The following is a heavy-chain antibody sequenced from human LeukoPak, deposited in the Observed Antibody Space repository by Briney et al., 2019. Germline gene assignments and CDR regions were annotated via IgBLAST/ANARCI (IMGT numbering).Heavy chain of an antibody. CDR1: GFIFSSYG. CDR3: AKAYDSRGYSPFFGDAFDI. Sequence: PGRSLRLSCAASGFIFSSYGMYWVRQAPGKGLEWVAVIWYDGSNKYYADSSKGRFTISRDNSKNTVYLQMNSLRAEDTAMYYCAKAYDSRGYSPFFGDAFDIWGRGTMVTVSS. CDR2: IWYDGSNK. D-gene: IGHD3-22*01. V-gene: IGHV3-33*06. J-gene: IGHJ3*02.